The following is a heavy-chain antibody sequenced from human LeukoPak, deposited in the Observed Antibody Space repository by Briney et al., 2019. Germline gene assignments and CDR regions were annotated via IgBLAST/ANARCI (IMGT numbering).Heavy chain of an antibody. J-gene: IGHJ5*02. V-gene: IGHV3-21*01. D-gene: IGHD6-13*01. CDR3: ARDSSSWYNWFDP. CDR1: GFTFSSYG. CDR2: ISSSSSYI. Sequence: GGSLRLSCAASGFTFSSYGMNWVRQAPGKGLEWVSSISSSSSYIYYADSVKGRFTISRDNAKNSLYLQMNSLRAEDTAVYYCARDSSSWYNWFDPWGQGTLVTVSS.